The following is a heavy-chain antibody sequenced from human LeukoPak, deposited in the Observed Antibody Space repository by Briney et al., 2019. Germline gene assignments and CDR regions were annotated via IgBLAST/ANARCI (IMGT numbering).Heavy chain of an antibody. CDR2: TNHSGST. CDR1: GGSISSDYW. CDR3: ARRSLITMVRGVSTYNWFDP. Sequence: PSGTLSLTCAVSGGSISSDYWWSWVRQPPGEGLQWIGETNHSGSTNYNPSLKSRVTISVDTSKNQFSLKLSSVTAADTAVYYCARRSLITMVRGVSTYNWFDPWGQGTLVTVSS. J-gene: IGHJ5*02. V-gene: IGHV4-4*02. D-gene: IGHD3-10*01.